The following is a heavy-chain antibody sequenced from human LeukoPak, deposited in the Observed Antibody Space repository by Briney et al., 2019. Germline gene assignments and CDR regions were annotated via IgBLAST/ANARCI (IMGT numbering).Heavy chain of an antibody. J-gene: IGHJ4*02. CDR1: GGSINSGGYS. CDR2: IHHSGST. D-gene: IGHD3-22*01. V-gene: IGHV4-30-2*01. CDR3: ARSPYASSGYPYFDY. Sequence: SQTLSLTCAVSGGSINSGGYSWSWIRQPPGKGLEWMGYIHHSGSTYYNPSLKSRVTMSVDRSKNHFSLKLSSVTAVDTAVYYCARSPYASSGYPYFDYWGQGTLVTVSS.